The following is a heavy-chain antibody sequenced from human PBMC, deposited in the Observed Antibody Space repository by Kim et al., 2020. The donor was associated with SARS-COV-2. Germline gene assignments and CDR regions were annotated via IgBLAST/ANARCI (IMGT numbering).Heavy chain of an antibody. D-gene: IGHD3-10*01. V-gene: IGHV4-34*01. CDR2: INHSGST. CDR1: GGSFSGYY. CDR3: ARFPTRHPKGSWYGSGHSDY. J-gene: IGHJ4*02. Sequence: SETLSLTCAVYGGSFSGYYWSWIRQPPGKGLEWIGEINHSGSTNYNPSLKSRVTISVDTSKNQFSLKLSSVTAADTAVYYCARFPTRHPKGSWYGSGHSDYWGQGTLVTVSS.